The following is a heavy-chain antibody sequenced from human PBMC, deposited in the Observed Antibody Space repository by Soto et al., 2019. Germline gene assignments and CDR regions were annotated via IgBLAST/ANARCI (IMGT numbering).Heavy chain of an antibody. CDR2: NNAGNGDT. V-gene: IGHV1-3*01. J-gene: IGHJ4*02. CDR1: GYTFSNYA. D-gene: IGHD6-13*01. Sequence: QVQLVQSATEVKKPGASVKVSCKASGYTFSNYALHWVRQAPGQRLEWMGCNNAGNGDTRYSQKFQDRVTITRDTSASTVYMEVSSLRSEDTAVYYCARGQDSGSWIIDHWSQGTLVTVSS. CDR3: ARGQDSGSWIIDH.